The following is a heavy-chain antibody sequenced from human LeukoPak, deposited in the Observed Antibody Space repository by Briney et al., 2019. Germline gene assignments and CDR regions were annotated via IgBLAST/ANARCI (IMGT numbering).Heavy chain of an antibody. J-gene: IGHJ4*02. V-gene: IGHV1-46*01. CDR3: ARQTVGVGRIGYRSSGHRAGFDY. Sequence: APVEASCKPFGYSVTRYYMLGVRRAPGHRVRWRGIINPRADIASYAQKVQGRVTMTRDMSTSTVYMELSSLRSEDTAVYFCARQTVGVGRIGYRSSGHRAGFDYWGQGTLVTVSS. CDR1: GYSVTRYY. D-gene: IGHD3-22*01. CDR2: INPRADIA.